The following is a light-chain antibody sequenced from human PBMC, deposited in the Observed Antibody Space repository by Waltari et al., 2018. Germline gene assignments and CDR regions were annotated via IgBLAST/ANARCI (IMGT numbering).Light chain of an antibody. V-gene: IGKV1-9*01. Sequence: DIQLTQPPPFLSASVGDRVTITCRASQGISSYLAWYQQKPGKAPTLLLYDASTLQSGFPLRFSGSGSGTEFTLTISSLQPEDFATYYCQQLNSYSFTFGPGTKVDIK. CDR3: QQLNSYSFT. CDR1: QGISSY. J-gene: IGKJ3*01. CDR2: DAS.